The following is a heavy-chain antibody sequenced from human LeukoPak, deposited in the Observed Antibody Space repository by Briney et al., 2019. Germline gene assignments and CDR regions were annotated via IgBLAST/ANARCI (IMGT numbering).Heavy chain of an antibody. CDR1: GGSISSYY. CDR2: IYTSGST. J-gene: IGHJ4*02. CDR3: ARVLPAAREFDY. D-gene: IGHD2-2*01. V-gene: IGHV4-4*07. Sequence: SETLSLTCTVSGGSISSYYWSWIRQPAGKGLEWIGRIYTSGSTNYYPSLKSRVTMSVDTSKNQFSLKLSSVTAADTAVYYCARVLPAAREFDYWGQGTLVTVSS.